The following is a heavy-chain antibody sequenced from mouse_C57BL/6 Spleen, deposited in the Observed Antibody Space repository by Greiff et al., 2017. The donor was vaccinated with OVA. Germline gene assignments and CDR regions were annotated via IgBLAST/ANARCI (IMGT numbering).Heavy chain of an antibody. CDR1: GFTFSDYG. V-gene: IGHV5-17*01. D-gene: IGHD1-1*01. J-gene: IGHJ1*03. CDR3: ARKVTTVVPHWYFDV. Sequence: QLVESGGGLVKPGGSLKLSCAASGFTFSDYGMHWVRQAPEKGLEWVAYISSGSSTIYYADTVKGRFTISRDNAKNTLFLQMTSLRSEDTAMYYCARKVTTVVPHWYFDVWGTGTTVTVSS. CDR2: ISSGSSTI.